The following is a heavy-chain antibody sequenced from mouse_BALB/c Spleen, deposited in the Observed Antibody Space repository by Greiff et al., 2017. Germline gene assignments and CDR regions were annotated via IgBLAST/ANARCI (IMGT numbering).Heavy chain of an antibody. CDR1: GFTFSSFG. Sequence: EVKLVESGGGLVQPGGSRKLSCAASGFTFSSFGMHWVRQAPEKGLEWVAYISSGSSTIYYADTVKGRFTISRDNPKNTLFLQMTSLRSEDTALYYCARSTMITTRYAMDYWGQGTSVTVSS. CDR2: ISSGSSTI. D-gene: IGHD2-4*01. V-gene: IGHV5-17*02. CDR3: ARSTMITTRYAMDY. J-gene: IGHJ4*01.